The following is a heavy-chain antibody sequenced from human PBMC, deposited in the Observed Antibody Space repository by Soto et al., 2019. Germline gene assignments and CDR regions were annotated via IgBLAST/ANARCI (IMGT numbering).Heavy chain of an antibody. D-gene: IGHD2-21*02. CDR1: GGTFSSYA. CDR2: IIPIFGTA. CDR3: ASRRCGGDCYPLFFDY. J-gene: IGHJ4*02. Sequence: VASVKVSCKASGGTFSSYAISWVRQAPGQGLEWMGGIIPIFGTANYAQKFQGRVTITADESTSTAYMELSSLRSEDTAVYYCASRRCGGDCYPLFFDYWGQGTLVTVSS. V-gene: IGHV1-69*13.